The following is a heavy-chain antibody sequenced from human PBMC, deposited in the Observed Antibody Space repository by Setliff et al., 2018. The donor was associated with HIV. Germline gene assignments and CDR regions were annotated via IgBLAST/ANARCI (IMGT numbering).Heavy chain of an antibody. V-gene: IGHV1-2*06. CDR3: ARQDIPTGYYLFDY. CDR1: GYKFTGHH. Sequence: ASVKVSCKASGYKFTGHHIQWMRQAPGQGLEWMGRINPNMGDTQYAQKFQGMIIMTRDTSINKVYMELSSLTSDDTALYYCARQDIPTGYYLFDYWGQGTQVTVSS. J-gene: IGHJ4*02. D-gene: IGHD3-9*01. CDR2: INPNMGDT.